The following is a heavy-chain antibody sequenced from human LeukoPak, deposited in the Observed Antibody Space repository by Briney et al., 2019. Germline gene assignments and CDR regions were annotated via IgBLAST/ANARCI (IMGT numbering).Heavy chain of an antibody. V-gene: IGHV3-53*01. Sequence: PGGSLRLSCAASGFTVSSNYMSWVRQAPGKGLEWVSVIYSGGSTYYADSVKSRFTISRDNSKNTLYLQMNSLRAEDTAVYYCARGGVGYGDPDAFDIWGQGTMVTVSS. J-gene: IGHJ3*02. CDR3: ARGGVGYGDPDAFDI. D-gene: IGHD4-17*01. CDR2: IYSGGST. CDR1: GFTVSSNY.